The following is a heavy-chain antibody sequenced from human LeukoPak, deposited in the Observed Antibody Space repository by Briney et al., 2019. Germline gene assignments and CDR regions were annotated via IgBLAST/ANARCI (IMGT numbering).Heavy chain of an antibody. D-gene: IGHD2-15*01. CDR2: IIPVLGIA. J-gene: IGHJ6*02. Sequence: GSSVKVSCKASGGTFRSYAFTWVRQAPGQGLEWMGGIIPVLGIANYAQKFQGRVTITADESTSTAYMELSSLISEDTAVYYCAATQSRISSYYYVMDVWGQGTTVTVSS. CDR1: GGTFRSYA. V-gene: IGHV1-69*01. CDR3: AATQSRISSYYYVMDV.